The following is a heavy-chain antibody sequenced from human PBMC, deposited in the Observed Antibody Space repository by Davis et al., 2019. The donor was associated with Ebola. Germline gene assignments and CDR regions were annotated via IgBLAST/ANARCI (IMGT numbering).Heavy chain of an antibody. CDR3: ARVDYQGWFDP. CDR2: INHSGST. D-gene: IGHD4/OR15-4a*01. CDR1: GFTFNNAW. V-gene: IGHV4-34*01. J-gene: IGHJ5*02. Sequence: GSLRLSCAASGFTFNNAWMNWVRQPPGKGLEWIGEINHSGSTNYNPSLKSRVTISVDTSKNQFSLKLSSVTAADTAVYYCARVDYQGWFDPWGQGTLVTVSS.